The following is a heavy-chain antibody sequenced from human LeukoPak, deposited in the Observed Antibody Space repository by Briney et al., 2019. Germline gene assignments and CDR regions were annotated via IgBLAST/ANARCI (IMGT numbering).Heavy chain of an antibody. CDR3: ARSWSSWDAFDI. V-gene: IGHV3-48*01. Sequence: GGSLRLSCVASGFAFDTYSMNWVRQAPGKGLEWLSYTSSGSSIIYYADSVKGRFTISRDNAKNSLYLQMNSLGAEDTAVYYCARSWSSWDAFDIWGQGTMVTVSS. D-gene: IGHD3-3*01. CDR2: TSSGSSII. J-gene: IGHJ3*02. CDR1: GFAFDTYS.